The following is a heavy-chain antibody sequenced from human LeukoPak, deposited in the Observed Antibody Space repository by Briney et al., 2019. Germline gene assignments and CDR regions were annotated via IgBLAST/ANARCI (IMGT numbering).Heavy chain of an antibody. J-gene: IGHJ6*03. CDR2: IYTSGST. D-gene: IGHD1-14*01. CDR1: GGSISSYY. CDR3: AREKPKNHALRKSYYYYMDV. V-gene: IGHV4-4*07. Sequence: PSETLSLTCTVSGGSISSYYWSWIRQPAGKGLEWIGRIYTSGSTNYNPSLKSRVTMSVDTSKNQFSLKLSSVTAADTAVYYCAREKPKNHALRKSYYYYMDVWGKGTTVTISS.